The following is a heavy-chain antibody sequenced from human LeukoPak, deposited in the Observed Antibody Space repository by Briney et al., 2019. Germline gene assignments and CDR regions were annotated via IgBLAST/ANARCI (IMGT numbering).Heavy chain of an antibody. Sequence: QPGGSLRLSCGASGFTFSNYGMLWVRQAPGKGLEWVAFIRYDGNNKLYADSMKGRFTISRDNAKNSLYLQMNSLRAEDTAVYYCAELGITMIGGVWGKGTTVTISS. V-gene: IGHV3-30*02. CDR2: IRYDGNNK. CDR3: AELGITMIGGV. CDR1: GFTFSNYG. J-gene: IGHJ6*04. D-gene: IGHD3-10*02.